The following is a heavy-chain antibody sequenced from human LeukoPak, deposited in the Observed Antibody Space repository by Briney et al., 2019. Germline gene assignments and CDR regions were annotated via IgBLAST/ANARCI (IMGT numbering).Heavy chain of an antibody. CDR1: GGSISSYY. Sequence: PSETLSLTCTVSGGSISSYYWSWIRQPPGKGLEWIEYIYYSGSTNYNPSLKSRVTISVDTSKNQFSLKLSSVTAADTAVYYCARTHLGYCSSTSCLDPEGYYYYYTDVWGKGTTVTVSS. J-gene: IGHJ6*03. CDR3: ARTHLGYCSSTSCLDPEGYYYYYTDV. D-gene: IGHD2-2*01. V-gene: IGHV4-59*01. CDR2: IYYSGST.